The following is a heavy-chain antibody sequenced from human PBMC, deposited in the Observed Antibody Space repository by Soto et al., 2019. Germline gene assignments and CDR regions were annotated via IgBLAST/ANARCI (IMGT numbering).Heavy chain of an antibody. V-gene: IGHV3-9*01. CDR3: AKSTGGTANGLDV. D-gene: IGHD2-8*02. CDR2: ISWKSSSI. Sequence: VQLVESGGGLVQPGRSLSLSCVASGFSFDDYAMHWVRQAPGKGLEWVSGISWKSSSIGYADSVKGRFTISRDNAKKSLHLQMNSLRVDDTALYYCAKSTGGTANGLDVWGQGTTVTVSS. CDR1: GFSFDDYA. J-gene: IGHJ6*02.